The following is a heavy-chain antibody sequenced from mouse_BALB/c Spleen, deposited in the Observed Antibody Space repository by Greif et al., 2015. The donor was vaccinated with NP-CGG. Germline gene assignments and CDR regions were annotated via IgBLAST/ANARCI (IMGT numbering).Heavy chain of an antibody. CDR1: GYAFSSYW. CDR2: IYPGAGDT. J-gene: IGHJ1*01. V-gene: IGHV1-80*01. Sequence: QVQLQQSGAELARPGSSVKISCKASGYAFSSYWMNWVKQRPGQGLEWIGQIYPGAGDTNYNGKFKGKATLTADKSSSSTSMHLNSRTSEAYAVYFCAREGSGARCFDVWGPGTTVTVSS. CDR3: AREGSGARCFDV. D-gene: IGHD3-2*02.